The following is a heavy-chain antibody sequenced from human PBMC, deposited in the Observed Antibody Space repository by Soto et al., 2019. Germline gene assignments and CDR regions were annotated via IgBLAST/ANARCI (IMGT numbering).Heavy chain of an antibody. D-gene: IGHD2-2*01. J-gene: IGHJ5*02. CDR2: MSTSNGNT. V-gene: IGHV1-18*01. Sequence: QVQLVQSGAEVKKTGASVKGSCKASGYTFTNYGISWVRQAPGQGLEWVGWMSTSNGNTNYAQKFQGRVSMTTDTSTGTAYMELRRLRSDDTAMYYCARKAASLPEDLWGQGTMVTVSS. CDR3: ARKAASLPEDL. CDR1: GYTFTNYG.